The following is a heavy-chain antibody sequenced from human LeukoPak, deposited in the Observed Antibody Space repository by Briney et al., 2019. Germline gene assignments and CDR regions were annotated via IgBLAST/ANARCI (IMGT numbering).Heavy chain of an antibody. CDR2: ISSSGGST. CDR3: AKGSSTSRGQGLID. J-gene: IGHJ4*02. D-gene: IGHD2-2*01. Sequence: GGSLRLSCTVSGFTFSDYYMSWVRQAPGKGLEWVSSISSSGGSTYYADSVKGRFTISRDNSKNTLYLQMNSLRAEDTAVYYCAKGSSTSRGQGLIDWGQGSLVTVSS. V-gene: IGHV3-23*01. CDR1: GFTFSDYY.